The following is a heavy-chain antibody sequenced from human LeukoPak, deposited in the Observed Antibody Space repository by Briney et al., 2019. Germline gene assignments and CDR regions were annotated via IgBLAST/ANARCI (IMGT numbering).Heavy chain of an antibody. Sequence: PGGSLRLSCAASGFTFSNFGMHWARQAPGKGLEWVAFIRYDGTNEFYADSVKGRFIISRDNSKNTLYLQMNSLTPEDTALYFCAKGGYNWGGESLLDYWGQGTLVTVSS. J-gene: IGHJ4*02. CDR3: AKGGYNWGGESLLDY. V-gene: IGHV3-30*02. D-gene: IGHD2-21*01. CDR2: IRYDGTNE. CDR1: GFTFSNFG.